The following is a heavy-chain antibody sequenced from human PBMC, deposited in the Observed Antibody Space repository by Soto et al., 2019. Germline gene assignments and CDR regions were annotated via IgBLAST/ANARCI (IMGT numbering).Heavy chain of an antibody. J-gene: IGHJ6*02. Sequence: QITLKESGPTLVKPTQTLTLTCTFSGFSLSTSGVGVAWIRQPPGKALEWLALTYWDDDKRHRPSLETRLTITKVTSKNRVVLTMTNMDSVDTATYYCAYLPCSGGSCYWFSYSGMDVWGQGTTVTVSS. CDR2: TYWDDDK. V-gene: IGHV2-5*02. D-gene: IGHD2-15*01. CDR3: AYLPCSGGSCYWFSYSGMDV. CDR1: GFSLSTSGVG.